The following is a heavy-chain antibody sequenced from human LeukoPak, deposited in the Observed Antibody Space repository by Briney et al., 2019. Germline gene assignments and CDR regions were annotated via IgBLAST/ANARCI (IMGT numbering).Heavy chain of an antibody. Sequence: ASVKVSCKTSGYTFTSYYLHWVRQAPGQGLEWMGATNPSGGSTSYAQKFQGRVTVTRDTSTSTAYMELSSLRSEDTAVYYCARGSGWYWGQGTLVTVSS. D-gene: IGHD6-19*01. V-gene: IGHV1-46*01. J-gene: IGHJ4*02. CDR1: GYTFTSYY. CDR2: TNPSGGST. CDR3: ARGSGWY.